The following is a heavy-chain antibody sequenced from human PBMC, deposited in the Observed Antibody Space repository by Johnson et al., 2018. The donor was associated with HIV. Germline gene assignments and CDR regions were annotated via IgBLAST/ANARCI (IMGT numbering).Heavy chain of an antibody. Sequence: LVESGGGFVQPGRSLRLSCAASGFTFSSYAMHWVRQAPGKGLEWVSGINWNGGSTGYADSVKGRFTISRDNAKNSLYLQMNSLRAEDTALYYCAGGRIGAFDIWGQGTMVTVSS. CDR2: INWNGGST. D-gene: IGHD2-15*01. CDR3: AGGRIGAFDI. CDR1: GFTFSSYA. V-gene: IGHV3-9*01. J-gene: IGHJ3*02.